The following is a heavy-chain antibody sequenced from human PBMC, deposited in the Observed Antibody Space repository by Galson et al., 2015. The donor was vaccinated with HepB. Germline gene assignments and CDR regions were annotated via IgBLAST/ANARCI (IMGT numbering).Heavy chain of an antibody. CDR3: ARVYFGSGSSSAYWYYDL. J-gene: IGHJ2*01. Sequence: SLRLSCAASGFTFSTYTMNWVRQAPGKGLESVSYISSTGTTMYYADSAKGRFTISRDNAQNSLYLQMDSLRGEDTAVYYCARVYFGSGSSSAYWYYDLWGRGALGTVSS. D-gene: IGHD3-10*01. V-gene: IGHV3-48*01. CDR1: GFTFSTYT. CDR2: ISSTGTTM.